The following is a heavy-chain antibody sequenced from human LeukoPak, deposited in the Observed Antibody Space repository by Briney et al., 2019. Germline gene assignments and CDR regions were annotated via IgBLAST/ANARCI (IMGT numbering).Heavy chain of an antibody. CDR2: IYSGGNT. CDR3: ARRAGEYSHPYDY. V-gene: IGHV3-53*01. Sequence: GGSLRLSCTVSGFTVSSNSWSWVRQAPGKGLEWVSFIYSGGNTHYSDSVTGRFTISRDNSKNTLYLQMNSLRAEDTAIYYCARRAGEYSHPYDYWGQRTLVTVSS. D-gene: IGHD2-15*01. CDR1: GFTVSSNS. J-gene: IGHJ4*02.